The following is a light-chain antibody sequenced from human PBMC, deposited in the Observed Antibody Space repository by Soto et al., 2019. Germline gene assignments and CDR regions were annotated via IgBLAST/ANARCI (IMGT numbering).Light chain of an antibody. CDR1: QSVTSTY. V-gene: IGKV3-20*01. J-gene: IGKJ1*01. Sequence: TQSPVTLSLSPGERATLSCRSVQSVTSTYMAWYQQKPGQAPRLLIYATSFRATGIPDRFRGSGSGTYFTLTISSLEPEDSAVYYCQDSSTSPWPFGQGTKVEIK. CDR3: QDSSTSPWP. CDR2: ATS.